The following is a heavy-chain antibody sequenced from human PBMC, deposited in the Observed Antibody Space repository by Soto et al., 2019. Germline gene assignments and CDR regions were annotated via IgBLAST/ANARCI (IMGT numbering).Heavy chain of an antibody. Sequence: GGSPRLSCAASGFTFSSYGMHWVRQAPGKGLEWVAVISYDGSNKYYADSVKGRFTISRDNSKNTLYLQMNSLRAEDTAVYYCAKDSGSYYGYYFDYCGQGTLVTVSS. CDR2: ISYDGSNK. V-gene: IGHV3-30*18. CDR1: GFTFSSYG. J-gene: IGHJ4*02. D-gene: IGHD1-26*01. CDR3: AKDSGSYYGYYFDY.